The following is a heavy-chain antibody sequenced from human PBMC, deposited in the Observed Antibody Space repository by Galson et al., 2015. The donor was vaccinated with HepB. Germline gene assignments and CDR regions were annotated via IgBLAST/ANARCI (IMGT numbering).Heavy chain of an antibody. Sequence: SLRLSCAASGFTFSSYGMHWVRQAPGKGLEWVAVISYDGSNKYYADSVKGRFTISRDNSKNTLYLQMNSLRAEDTAVYYCAKDRVRKEGDVWWLPNDYWGQGTLVTVSS. J-gene: IGHJ4*02. CDR2: ISYDGSNK. D-gene: IGHD5-12*01. V-gene: IGHV3-30*18. CDR3: AKDRVRKEGDVWWLPNDY. CDR1: GFTFSSYG.